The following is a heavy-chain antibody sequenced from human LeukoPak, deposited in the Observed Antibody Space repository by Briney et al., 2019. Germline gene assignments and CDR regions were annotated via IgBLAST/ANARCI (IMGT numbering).Heavy chain of an antibody. J-gene: IGHJ6*02. CDR3: ARSSFPYYYDSSGYYPYGMDV. CDR2: IIPIFGTA. CDR1: GGTFSSYA. D-gene: IGHD3-22*01. Sequence: SVKVSCKASGGTFSSYAISWVRQAPGQGLEWMGGIIPIFGTANYAQKFQGRVTITADESTSTAYMELSGLRSEDTAVYYCARSSFPYYYDSSGYYPYGMDVWGQGTTVTVSS. V-gene: IGHV1-69*13.